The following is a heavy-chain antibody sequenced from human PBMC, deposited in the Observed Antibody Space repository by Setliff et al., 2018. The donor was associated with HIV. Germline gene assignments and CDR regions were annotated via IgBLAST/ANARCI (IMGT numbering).Heavy chain of an antibody. CDR3: ARDVRRNHCCSTSCYARDNWFDP. J-gene: IGHJ5*02. Sequence: PSETLSLTCTVSGGSISSGDYYWSWIRQLPGKGLEWIGYMYYNGSTYSNPSLKSRVTVSQDTSKNQFSLKLSSVTAADTAVYYCARDVRRNHCCSTSCYARDNWFDPWGQGIQVTVSS. D-gene: IGHD2-2*01. CDR1: GGSISSGDYY. CDR2: MYYNGST. V-gene: IGHV4-31*03.